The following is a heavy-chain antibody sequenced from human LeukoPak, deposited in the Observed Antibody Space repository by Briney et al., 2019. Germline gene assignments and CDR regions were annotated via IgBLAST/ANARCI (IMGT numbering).Heavy chain of an antibody. Sequence: ASVKVSCKASGYTFTGYYMHWVRQATGQGLEWMGRINPNSGGTNYAQKFQGRVTMTRDTSISTAYMELSRLRSDDTAVYYCARVAVAGTFDYWGQGTLVTVSS. CDR3: ARVAVAGTFDY. CDR1: GYTFTGYY. D-gene: IGHD6-19*01. J-gene: IGHJ4*02. CDR2: INPNSGGT. V-gene: IGHV1-2*06.